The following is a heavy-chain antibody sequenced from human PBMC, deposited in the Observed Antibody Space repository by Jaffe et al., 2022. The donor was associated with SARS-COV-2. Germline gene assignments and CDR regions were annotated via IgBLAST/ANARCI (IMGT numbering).Heavy chain of an antibody. J-gene: IGHJ4*02. Sequence: EVQLVESGGGLVQPGGSLRLSCAASGFTFSSYWMHWVRQAPGKGLVWVSRINSDGSSTSYADSVKGRFTISRDNAKNTLYLQMNSLRAEDTAVYYCARGGLEVRGGLWTGRYWGQGTLVTVSS. D-gene: IGHD3-16*01. V-gene: IGHV3-74*01. CDR2: INSDGSST. CDR3: ARGGLEVRGGLWTGRY. CDR1: GFTFSSYW.